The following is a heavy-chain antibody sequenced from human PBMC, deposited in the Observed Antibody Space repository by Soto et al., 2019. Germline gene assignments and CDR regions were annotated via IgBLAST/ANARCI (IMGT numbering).Heavy chain of an antibody. CDR3: AKAVGSYGNFDY. CDR1: GFTFDNYA. CDR2: ISWNSGSI. D-gene: IGHD5-18*01. J-gene: IGHJ4*02. V-gene: IGHV3-9*01. Sequence: EVQLVESGGGLVQPGRSLRLSCAASGFTFDNYAMHWVRQAPGKGLEWVSRISWNSGSIGYADSVKGRFTISRDNAKNSLYLQMNSLRAEDTALYFCAKAVGSYGNFDYWGQGILVTVSS.